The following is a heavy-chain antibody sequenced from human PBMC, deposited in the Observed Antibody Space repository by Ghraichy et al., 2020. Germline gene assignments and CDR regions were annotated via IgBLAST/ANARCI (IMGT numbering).Heavy chain of an antibody. Sequence: GGSLRLSCAASGFTFSSYWMSWVRQAPGKGLEWVANIKQDGSEKYYVDSVKGRFTISRDNAKNSLYLQMNSLRAEDTAVYYCARSYDSSGYYRGYYYYYGMDVWGQGTTVTVSS. CDR2: IKQDGSEK. CDR3: ARSYDSSGYYRGYYYYYGMDV. V-gene: IGHV3-7*01. CDR1: GFTFSSYW. D-gene: IGHD3-22*01. J-gene: IGHJ6*02.